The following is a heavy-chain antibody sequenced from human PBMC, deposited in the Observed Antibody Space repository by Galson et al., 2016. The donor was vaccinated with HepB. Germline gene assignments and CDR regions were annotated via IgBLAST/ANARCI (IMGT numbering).Heavy chain of an antibody. Sequence: SVKVSCKASGYMFISYGISWVRQAPGQGLEWMGWISTFNGKTDFARKFQGRVTMTTDTSTDTALMDLRSLRPDGTAVYYCARGVGGVGDYSEGYYYHYYMDGWGTGTTVTVTS. D-gene: IGHD3-16*01. CDR2: ISTFNGKT. CDR1: GYMFISYG. J-gene: IGHJ6*03. CDR3: ARGVGGVGDYSEGYYYHYYMDG. V-gene: IGHV1-18*04.